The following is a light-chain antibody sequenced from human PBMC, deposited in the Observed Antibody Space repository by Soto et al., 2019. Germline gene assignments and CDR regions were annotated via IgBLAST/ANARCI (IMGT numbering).Light chain of an antibody. CDR2: AAS. Sequence: IQMTQSPSTLSASVGDRVTITCRASQTISRSLAWYQQKPGKAPKLLIYAASSLQSGVPSRFSGSGSGTDFTLTINSLQPEDFATYYCQQSYSAPRTFGQGTKVEIK. CDR3: QQSYSAPRT. CDR1: QTISRS. V-gene: IGKV1-39*01. J-gene: IGKJ1*01.